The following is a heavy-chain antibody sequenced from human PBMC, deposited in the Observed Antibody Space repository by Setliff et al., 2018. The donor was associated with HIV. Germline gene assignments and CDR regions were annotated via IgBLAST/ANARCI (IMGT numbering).Heavy chain of an antibody. J-gene: IGHJ6*02. D-gene: IGHD3-16*01. CDR2: IDYSEST. V-gene: IGHV4-59*11. CDR3: ARHNVITYGGLLFDYYYYGLDV. CDR1: GGSINDQY. Sequence: SETLSLTCTVPGGSINDQYFSWIRQPPGKGLEWIGSIDYSESTKYNPSLNSRGTISLDKPKNELSLKLTSVTAADTAVYYCARHNVITYGGLLFDYYYYGLDVWGHGTTGTVS.